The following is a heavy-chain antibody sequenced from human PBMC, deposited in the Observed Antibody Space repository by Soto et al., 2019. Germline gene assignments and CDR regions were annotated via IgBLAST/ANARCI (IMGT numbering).Heavy chain of an antibody. CDR2: IIPIFGTA. V-gene: IGHV1-69*12. CDR3: ARGGIGARPMDY. CDR1: GGIFSRHA. J-gene: IGHJ4*02. D-gene: IGHD3-10*01. Sequence: QVQLVQSGAEAKKPWSSVTVSCKASGGIFSRHAISWVRQAPGQGLAWMGGIIPIFGTADYAQKFQGRVTITADEHTGTAYLELNSLTSEDTAVFYCARGGIGARPMDYWGQGTLVAVSS.